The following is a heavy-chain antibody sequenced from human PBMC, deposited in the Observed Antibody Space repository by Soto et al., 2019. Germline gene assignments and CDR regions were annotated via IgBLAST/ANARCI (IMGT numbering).Heavy chain of an antibody. Sequence: QVQLVQSGAEVKKPGSSVKVSCKASGGTFSSYAISWVRQAPGQGLEWMGGIIPIFGTANYAQKFQGRVTITADESTSTAYMELSSLRSEDTAVYYCARGRGYYYDSSGYSRPFDYWGQGTLVIVSS. D-gene: IGHD3-22*01. J-gene: IGHJ4*02. CDR1: GGTFSSYA. CDR3: ARGRGYYYDSSGYSRPFDY. CDR2: IIPIFGTA. V-gene: IGHV1-69*01.